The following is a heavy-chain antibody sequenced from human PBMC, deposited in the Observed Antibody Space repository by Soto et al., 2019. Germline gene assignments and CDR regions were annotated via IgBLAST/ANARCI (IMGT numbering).Heavy chain of an antibody. CDR3: ARYLPIAAAGPFTGEDNWFDP. J-gene: IGHJ5*02. CDR2: INHSGTT. Sequence: SETLSLTCAGYGGSFSYYYWSWIRQPPGKGLEWIGEINHSGTTNYSPSLQSRVTMSVDTSKNHFSLKLSSVTAADTAVYYCARYLPIAAAGPFTGEDNWFDPWGQGTLVTVSS. V-gene: IGHV4-34*01. D-gene: IGHD6-13*01. CDR1: GGSFSYYY.